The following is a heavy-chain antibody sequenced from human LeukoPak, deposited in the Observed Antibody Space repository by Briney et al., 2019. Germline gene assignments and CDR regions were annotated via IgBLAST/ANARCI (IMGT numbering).Heavy chain of an antibody. CDR2: INIYNGNT. J-gene: IGHJ4*02. CDR1: GYTFTSYG. V-gene: IGHV1-18*01. CDR3: ARVLGYDSSGYYYGGGYFDY. D-gene: IGHD3-22*01. Sequence: ASVKVSCKASGYTFTSYGISWVRQAPGQGLEWMGWINIYNGNTNYAQKFQGRVTITADESASTAYMELTSLRSEDTAVYYCARVLGYDSSGYYYGGGYFDYWGQGTLVSVSS.